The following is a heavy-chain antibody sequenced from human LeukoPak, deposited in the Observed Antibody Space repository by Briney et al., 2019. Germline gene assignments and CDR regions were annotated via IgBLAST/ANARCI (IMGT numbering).Heavy chain of an antibody. CDR3: ARNSGSYYDRDFDY. CDR1: GYTFTSYD. CDR2: INPNSGGT. J-gene: IGHJ4*02. D-gene: IGHD1-26*01. Sequence: ASVKVSCKASGYTFTSYDINWVRQAPGQGLEWMGWINPNSGGTNYAQKFQGRVTMTRDTSISTAYMELSRLRSDDTAVYYCARNSGSYYDRDFDYWGQGTLVTVSS. V-gene: IGHV1-2*02.